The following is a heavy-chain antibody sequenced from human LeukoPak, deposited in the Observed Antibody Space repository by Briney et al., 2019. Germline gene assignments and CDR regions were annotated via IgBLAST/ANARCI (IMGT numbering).Heavy chain of an antibody. Sequence: SQTLSLTCAISGDSVSTNSATWTWPRQSPSRGLEWLGRTYYRSKWYNDYAVSMKSRITINPDTSKNQVSLQLNSVTPEDTAVYYCARLVGASWFDSWGQGTLVTVSS. CDR1: GDSVSTNSAT. CDR3: ARLVGASWFDS. D-gene: IGHD1-26*01. V-gene: IGHV6-1*01. CDR2: TYYRSKWYN. J-gene: IGHJ5*01.